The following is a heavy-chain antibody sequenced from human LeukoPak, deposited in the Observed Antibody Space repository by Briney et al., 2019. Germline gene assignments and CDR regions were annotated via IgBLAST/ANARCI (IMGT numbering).Heavy chain of an antibody. CDR3: AAVAGLGNAFDI. J-gene: IGHJ3*02. CDR2: INPNSGGT. CDR1: GYAFTSYY. V-gene: IGHV1-2*02. D-gene: IGHD6-19*01. Sequence: ASVTVSCKASGYAFTSYYMHWVRQAPGQGLEWMGWINPNSGGTNYAQKFQGRVTMTRDTSISTAYMELSRLRSDDTAVYYCAAVAGLGNAFDIWGQGTMVTVSS.